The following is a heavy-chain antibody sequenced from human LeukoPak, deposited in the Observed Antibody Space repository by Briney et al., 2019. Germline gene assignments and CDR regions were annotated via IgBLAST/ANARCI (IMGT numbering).Heavy chain of an antibody. CDR2: INPNSGGT. Sequence: ASVKVSCKASGYTFTGYYMHWVRQAPGQGLEWMGRINPNSGGTNYAQKLQGRVTMTTDTSTSTAYMELRSLRSDDTAVYYCAREGDIVVVPAANRHSFYYYYGMDVLGQGTTVTVFS. V-gene: IGHV1-2*06. CDR1: GYTFTGYY. CDR3: AREGDIVVVPAANRHSFYYYYGMDV. D-gene: IGHD2-2*01. J-gene: IGHJ6*02.